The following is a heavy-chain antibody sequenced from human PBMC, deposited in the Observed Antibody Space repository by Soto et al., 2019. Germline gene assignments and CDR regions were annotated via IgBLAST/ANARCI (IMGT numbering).Heavy chain of an antibody. CDR3: AREMHLGSGWGDIDI. CDR1: GFTVSAKW. CDR2: INGDGSKK. J-gene: IGHJ4*02. D-gene: IGHD6-19*01. Sequence: DVQLVESGGALVQPGGSLGLSCAVSGFTVSAKWMSWVRQAPGKGLEWLANINGDGSKKFYVDSVKGPFTISIDNAKNSLSLQLGSLRADDTAVYYCAREMHLGSGWGDIDIWARGTMVTVSS. V-gene: IGHV3-7*03.